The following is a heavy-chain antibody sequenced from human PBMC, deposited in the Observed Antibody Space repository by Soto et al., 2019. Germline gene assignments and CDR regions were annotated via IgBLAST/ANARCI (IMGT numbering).Heavy chain of an antibody. D-gene: IGHD2-15*01. CDR1: GFTFSNFA. Sequence: EVQLLESGGGLVQPGGSLRLDCAASGFTFSNFAMSWVRHAPGKGLEWVAGVSSCAISTFYADCVKGQFIISRDNSKNTLYLQMSSLRAEDTAVYYCARGPGGGYGSGHSCFFWGQGTLVTVCS. CDR3: ARGPGGGYGSGHSCFF. V-gene: IGHV3-23*01. CDR2: VSSCAIST. J-gene: IGHJ4*02.